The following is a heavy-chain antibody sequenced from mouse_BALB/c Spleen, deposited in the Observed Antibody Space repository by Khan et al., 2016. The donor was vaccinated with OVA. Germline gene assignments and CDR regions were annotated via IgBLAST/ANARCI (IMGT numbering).Heavy chain of an antibody. Sequence: EVELVESGGGLVEPGGSLKLSCAASGFTFSSFVMSWVRQTPEKRLEWVATISSAATYTYYPDSIKGRFTISRDNAKNTLYLHMNSLRSDDTASYYCTNGNYGWFAYWGLGTLVTVST. J-gene: IGHJ3*01. CDR3: TNGNYGWFAY. CDR2: ISSAATYT. V-gene: IGHV5-9-1*01. CDR1: GFTFSSFV. D-gene: IGHD2-1*01.